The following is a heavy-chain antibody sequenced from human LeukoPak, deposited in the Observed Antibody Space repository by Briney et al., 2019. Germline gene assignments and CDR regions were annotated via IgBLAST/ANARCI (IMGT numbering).Heavy chain of an antibody. Sequence: GESLKISCQGSGYTFTAYWIGWVRQMPGRGLEWMGIIYPSDSDTRYSPSFQGQVTISADKSISTAYLQWSSLKASDTAMYYCARQYTGLGYWGQGTLVTVSS. CDR1: GYTFTAYW. J-gene: IGHJ4*02. V-gene: IGHV5-51*01. CDR2: IYPSDSDT. CDR3: ARQYTGLGY. D-gene: IGHD5-18*01.